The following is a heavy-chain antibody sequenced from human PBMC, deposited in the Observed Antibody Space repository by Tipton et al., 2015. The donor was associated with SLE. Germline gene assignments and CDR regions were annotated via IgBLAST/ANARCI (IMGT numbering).Heavy chain of an antibody. D-gene: IGHD4-23*01. CDR1: GGSFSGYY. Sequence: TLSLTCAVYGGSFSGYYWSWIRQPPGKGLEWIGEINHSRSTNYNPSLKSRVTISVDTSKNQFSLKLSSVTAADTAVYYCARELRDAFDIWGQGTMVTVSS. CDR2: INHSRST. J-gene: IGHJ3*02. CDR3: ARELRDAFDI. V-gene: IGHV4-34*01.